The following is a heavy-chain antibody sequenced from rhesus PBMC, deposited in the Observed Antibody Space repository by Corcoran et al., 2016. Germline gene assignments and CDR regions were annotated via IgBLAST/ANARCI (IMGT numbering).Heavy chain of an antibody. CDR1: GASISSYW. CDR2: INGDRGST. D-gene: IGHD6-31*01. J-gene: IGHJ4*01. V-gene: IGHV4-80*01. Sequence: QVQLQASGPGLVKPSETLSLTCAVSGASISSYWGSWIRQSPGKGLEWIGEINGDRGSTYYNPSLKSRVTISKDASKNQFSLRLSSVTAADTAVYYCAREDTSSGWYSDYWGQGVLVTVSS. CDR3: AREDTSSGWYSDY.